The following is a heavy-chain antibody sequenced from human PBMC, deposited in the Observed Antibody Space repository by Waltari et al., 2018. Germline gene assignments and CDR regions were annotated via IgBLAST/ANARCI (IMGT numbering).Heavy chain of an antibody. CDR3: ARAYSRLDY. CDR2: ISYGGGNQ. D-gene: IGHD1-26*01. Sequence: QVQLVESGGGVVQPGRSLRLSCADSGFTFSTYAMHWVRQAPGKGLEWVAVISYGGGNQNYADSVKGRFTISRDNSKNTLYLQMSTLRAEDTAVYYCARAYSRLDYWGQGTLVTVSS. V-gene: IGHV3-30-3*01. J-gene: IGHJ4*02. CDR1: GFTFSTYA.